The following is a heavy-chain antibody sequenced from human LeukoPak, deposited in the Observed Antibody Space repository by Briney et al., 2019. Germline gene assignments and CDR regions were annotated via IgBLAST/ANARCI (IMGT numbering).Heavy chain of an antibody. Sequence: SETLSLTCAVYGGSFSGYYWSWIRQPPGKGLEWIGEINHSGSTNYNPSLKSRVTISVDTSKNQFSLKLSSVTAADTAVYYCARVITAMVNAFDIWGQGTMATVSS. V-gene: IGHV4-34*01. J-gene: IGHJ3*02. CDR1: GGSFSGYY. CDR3: ARVITAMVNAFDI. CDR2: INHSGST. D-gene: IGHD5-18*01.